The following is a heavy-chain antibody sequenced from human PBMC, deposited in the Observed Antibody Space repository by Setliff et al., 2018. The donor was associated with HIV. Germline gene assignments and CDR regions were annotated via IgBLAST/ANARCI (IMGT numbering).Heavy chain of an antibody. J-gene: IGHJ6*02. Sequence: LRLSCAASGFIFSDHYMSWIRQAPGKGLGWVAYISFSGNTIYYTDSVKGRFTISRDNTRNSLYLQMNSLRADDTAVYYCARAKIGPYGDSTYYYGLDVWGQGTTVTVSS. CDR1: GFIFSDHY. CDR3: ARAKIGPYGDSTYYYGLDV. D-gene: IGHD4-17*01. CDR2: ISFSGNTI. V-gene: IGHV3-11*01.